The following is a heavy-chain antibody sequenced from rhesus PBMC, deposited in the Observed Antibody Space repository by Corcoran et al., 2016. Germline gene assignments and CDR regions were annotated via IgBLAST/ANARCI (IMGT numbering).Heavy chain of an antibody. J-gene: IGHJ1*01. Sequence: QLQLQESGPGLVKPSETLSVTCAVSGGSISSSYWGWIRQAPGKGLGGIEYIYGSGSSTNYNPSLQSRVPLSVDTSKNQLSLKLSSVTTADTAVYYCAREGGFWGQGALVTVSS. CDR3: AREGGF. CDR2: IYGSGSST. D-gene: IGHD1-44*02. V-gene: IGHV4-169*02. CDR1: GGSISSSY.